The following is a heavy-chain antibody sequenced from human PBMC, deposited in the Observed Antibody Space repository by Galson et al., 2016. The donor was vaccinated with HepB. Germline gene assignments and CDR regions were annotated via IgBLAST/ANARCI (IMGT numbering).Heavy chain of an antibody. CDR2: ISGDAESA. V-gene: IGHV3-43*02. D-gene: IGHD1-26*01. CDR3: ARDRSGLYNWFDP. Sequence: WIRQPPGKGLEWVSLISGDAESAYYADTVRGRFTISRDNSQNSLYLQMDSLTTEDTGVYFCARDRSGLYNWFDPWGQGTLVTVSS. J-gene: IGHJ5*02.